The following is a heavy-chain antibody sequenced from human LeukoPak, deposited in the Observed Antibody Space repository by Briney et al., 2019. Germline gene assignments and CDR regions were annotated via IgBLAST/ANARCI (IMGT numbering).Heavy chain of an antibody. D-gene: IGHD6-19*01. CDR3: AKDLSGWSQYFDY. V-gene: IGHV3-30*02. Sequence: PGGSLRLSCAASGFTFSSSAMHCVRQAPGKGLEWVAFIRYDGSNKYYADSVKGRFTISRDNSKNTLYLQMNSLRAEDTAVYYCAKDLSGWSQYFDYWGQGTLVTVSS. J-gene: IGHJ4*02. CDR2: IRYDGSNK. CDR1: GFTFSSSA.